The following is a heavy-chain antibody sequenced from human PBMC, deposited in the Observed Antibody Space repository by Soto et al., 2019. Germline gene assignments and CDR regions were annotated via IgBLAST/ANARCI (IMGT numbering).Heavy chain of an antibody. Sequence: SETLSLTCTVSGGSISSSSYYWGWIRQPPGKGLEWIGSIYYSGSTYYNPSLKSRVTISVDTSKNQFSLKLSSVTAADTAVYYCARHWCLAAALNWFDPWGQGTLVTVSS. CDR1: GGSISSSSYY. J-gene: IGHJ5*02. CDR2: IYYSGST. V-gene: IGHV4-39*01. CDR3: ARHWCLAAALNWFDP. D-gene: IGHD6-13*01.